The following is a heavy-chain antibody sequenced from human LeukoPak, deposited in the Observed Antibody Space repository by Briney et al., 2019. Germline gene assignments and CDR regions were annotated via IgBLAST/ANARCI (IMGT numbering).Heavy chain of an antibody. Sequence: GGSLRLSCAASGFTFTNFEMNWGRQAPGEGLEWVSYISYSGSTTSYADSVKGRFTISRDNAKNSLYLQMNSLRAEDTAVYYCARAGPPAFDPWGQGTLVTVSS. CDR1: GFTFTNFE. V-gene: IGHV3-48*03. CDR2: ISYSGSTT. J-gene: IGHJ5*02. CDR3: ARAGPPAFDP.